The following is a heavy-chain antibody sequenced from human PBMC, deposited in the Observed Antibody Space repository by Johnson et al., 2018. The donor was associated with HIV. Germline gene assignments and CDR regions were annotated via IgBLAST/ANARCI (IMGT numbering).Heavy chain of an antibody. CDR1: GFTVSITY. J-gene: IGHJ3*02. Sequence: VQLMESGGGLVQPGGSLRLSCAASGFTVSITYMSWVRQAPGKGLEWVSVIYSGGNTYYADSVKGRFTISRDNSKNTLYLQMNSLRAEDTAVYYCASDYSDSGGYRLRAFDIWGQGTMVTVSS. CDR3: ASDYSDSGGYRLRAFDI. D-gene: IGHD3-22*01. V-gene: IGHV3-66*01. CDR2: IYSGGNT.